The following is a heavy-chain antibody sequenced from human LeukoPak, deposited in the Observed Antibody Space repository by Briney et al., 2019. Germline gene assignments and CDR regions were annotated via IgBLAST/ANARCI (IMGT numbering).Heavy chain of an antibody. D-gene: IGHD3-22*01. J-gene: IGHJ4*02. V-gene: IGHV3-30*02. CDR3: AKDPFYDSSGYLSY. CDR1: AFTFNNYG. Sequence: GGSLRLSCAASAFTFNNYGMHWVRQAPGKGLEWVAFIQFDGNDKFYADSVKGRFTISRDNSKNTLYLQMNSLRAEDTAVYYCAKDPFYDSSGYLSYWGQGTLVTVSS. CDR2: IQFDGNDK.